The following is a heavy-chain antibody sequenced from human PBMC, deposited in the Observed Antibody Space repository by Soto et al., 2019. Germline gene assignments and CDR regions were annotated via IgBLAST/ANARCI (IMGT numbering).Heavy chain of an antibody. CDR1: GFTVSSNY. CDR2: IYSGGST. V-gene: IGHV3-53*04. D-gene: IGHD2-15*01. J-gene: IGHJ6*03. CDR3: ARAKGYCSGGSCRNRDYYYYMDV. Sequence: GGSLRLSCAASGFTVSSNYMSWVRQAPGKGLEWVSVIYSGGSTYYADSVKGRFTISRHNSKNTLYLQMNSLRAEDTAVYYCARAKGYCSGGSCRNRDYYYYMDVWGKGTTVTVSS.